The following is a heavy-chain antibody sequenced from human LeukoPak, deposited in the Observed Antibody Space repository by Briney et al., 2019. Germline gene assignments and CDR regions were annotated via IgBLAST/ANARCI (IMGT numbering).Heavy chain of an antibody. J-gene: IGHJ6*02. Sequence: SVKVSCKASGGTFSSYAISWVRQAPGQGLEWMGRIIPILGIANYAQKFQGRVTITADKSTSTAYMELSSLRSEDTAVYYCARDARYCSGGSCYSRYYYYGMDVWGQGTTVAVSS. D-gene: IGHD2-15*01. V-gene: IGHV1-69*04. CDR3: ARDARYCSGGSCYSRYYYYGMDV. CDR1: GGTFSSYA. CDR2: IIPILGIA.